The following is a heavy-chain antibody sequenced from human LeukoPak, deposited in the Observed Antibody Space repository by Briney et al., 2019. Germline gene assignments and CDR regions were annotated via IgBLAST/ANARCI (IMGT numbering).Heavy chain of an antibody. CDR2: ISSSGDAT. CDR1: GFTFSSHA. Sequence: PGGSLRLSCAASGFTFSSHAMSWVPQAPGGGVEWVSGISSSGDATYYADSVRGRFTISRDNSRNTLCLQINSLRAEDTAAYYCATRNFYQSRPYYYYYFDFWGQGTLVTVPS. D-gene: IGHD3-22*01. J-gene: IGHJ4*02. V-gene: IGHV3-23*01. CDR3: ATRNFYQSRPYYYYYFDF.